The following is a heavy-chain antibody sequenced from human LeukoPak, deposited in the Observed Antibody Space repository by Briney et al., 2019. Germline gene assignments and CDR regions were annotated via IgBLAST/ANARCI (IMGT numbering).Heavy chain of an antibody. CDR3: AKDPGVVPAAIY. V-gene: IGHV3-23*01. D-gene: IGHD2-2*01. J-gene: IGHJ4*02. CDR2: ISGSGGST. Sequence: GGSLRLSCAASGFIFSSYAMSWVRQAPGKGLEWVSAISGSGGSTYYADSVKGRFTISRDNSKNTLYLQMNSLRAEDTAVYYCAKDPGVVPAAIYWGQGTLVTVSS. CDR1: GFIFSSYA.